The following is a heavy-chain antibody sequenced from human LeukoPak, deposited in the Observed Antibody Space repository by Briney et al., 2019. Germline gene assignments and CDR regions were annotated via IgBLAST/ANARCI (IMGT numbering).Heavy chain of an antibody. J-gene: IGHJ4*02. CDR2: IKQDGSEK. Sequence: GGSLRLSCAASGFAFSSYWMSWVRQAPGKGPEWVANIKQDGSEKYYVDYVKGRYTISRDNAKNSLDLQMNSLRAEDTAVYYCARDSSGWYASYYFDYWGQGTLVTVSS. CDR1: GFAFSSYW. CDR3: ARDSSGWYASYYFDY. V-gene: IGHV3-7*03. D-gene: IGHD6-19*01.